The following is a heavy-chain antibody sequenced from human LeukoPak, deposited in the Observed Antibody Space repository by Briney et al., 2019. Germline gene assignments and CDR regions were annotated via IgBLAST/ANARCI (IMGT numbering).Heavy chain of an antibody. V-gene: IGHV4-34*01. J-gene: IGHJ4*02. CDR1: GGSFSDYY. Sequence: SETLSLTCAVYGGSFSDYYWSWIRQSPGKGLEWIGEINHSGSTNYNPSLKSRVTISVDTSKNQFSLQLSSVTAADTAVYFCTGHAFANYWSPFHYWGQGTLVTVSS. D-gene: IGHD2-8*02. CDR2: INHSGST. CDR3: TGHAFANYWSPFHY.